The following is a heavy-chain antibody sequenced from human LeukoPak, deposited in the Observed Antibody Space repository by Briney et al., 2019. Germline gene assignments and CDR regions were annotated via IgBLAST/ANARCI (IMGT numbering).Heavy chain of an antibody. CDR1: GFTFSDCY. CDR2: ISSSGSTI. J-gene: IGHJ3*02. Sequence: GGSLRLSCAASGFTFSDCYMSWIRQAPGKGLEWVSYISSSGSTIYYADSVKGRFTISRDNAKNSLYLQMNSLRAEDTAVYYCARELMYDIFGPFDIWSQGTMVTVSS. D-gene: IGHD3-9*01. V-gene: IGHV3-11*01. CDR3: ARELMYDIFGPFDI.